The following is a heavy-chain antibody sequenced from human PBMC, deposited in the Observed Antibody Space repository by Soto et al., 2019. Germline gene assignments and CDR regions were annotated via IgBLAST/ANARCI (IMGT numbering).Heavy chain of an antibody. J-gene: IGHJ5*02. V-gene: IGHV1-8*01. CDR3: AREKEGSGFDP. CDR2: LNPNSGNT. CDR1: SNTFTSYG. Sequence: ASVKVSCKASSNTFTSYGINRGPQAYGQGLEWMGWLNPNSGNTAYAQKFQCRVTMTRNTSISTAYMELSSLRSEDTAVYYCAREKEGSGFDPWGQGTLVTVSS.